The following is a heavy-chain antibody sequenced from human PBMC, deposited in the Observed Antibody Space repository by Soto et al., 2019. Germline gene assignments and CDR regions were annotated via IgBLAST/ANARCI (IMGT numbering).Heavy chain of an antibody. CDR2: IFVTSSTI. J-gene: IGHJ4*02. D-gene: IGHD3-9*01. Sequence: EVQLVESGGGLVQPGGSLRLSCLSSGFTFRSYSMVWVRQAPGKGLEWIAYIFVTSSTIYYADSVKGRFTVSRDNHQNSLFLQMKRLRAEDTAIYYCARDKDWAFDYWGQGTQVIVSS. CDR3: ARDKDWAFDY. V-gene: IGHV3-48*04. CDR1: GFTFRSYS.